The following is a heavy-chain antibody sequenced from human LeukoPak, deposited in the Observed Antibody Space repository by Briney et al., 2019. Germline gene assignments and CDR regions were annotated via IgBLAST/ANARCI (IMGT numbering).Heavy chain of an antibody. J-gene: IGHJ6*02. V-gene: IGHV3-21*01. CDR2: IRFGGGHI. Sequence: GGSLRLSCLASRFTFSSYSMTWVRRPPGTGLEWVSSIRFGGGHIFYTDSVKGRFTIFRDNSKNSLYLEMNSLRAEDTAVYFCARIVLTPPYGMDVWGQGTTVTASS. D-gene: IGHD2/OR15-2a*01. CDR1: RFTFSSYS. CDR3: ARIVLTPPYGMDV.